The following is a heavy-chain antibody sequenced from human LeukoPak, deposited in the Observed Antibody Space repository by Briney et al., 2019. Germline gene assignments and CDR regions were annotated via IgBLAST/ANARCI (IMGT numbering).Heavy chain of an antibody. CDR1: GYTFTSYY. CDR2: ITPSGGST. Sequence: ASVKVSCKASGYTFTSYYMHWVRQAPGQGLEWMGIITPSGGSTSYAQKFQGRVTMTRDTSTSTVYMELSSLRSEDTAVYYCASSQPGIAVAGPREIDYWGQGTLVTVSS. V-gene: IGHV1-46*01. CDR3: ASSQPGIAVAGPREIDY. J-gene: IGHJ4*02. D-gene: IGHD6-19*01.